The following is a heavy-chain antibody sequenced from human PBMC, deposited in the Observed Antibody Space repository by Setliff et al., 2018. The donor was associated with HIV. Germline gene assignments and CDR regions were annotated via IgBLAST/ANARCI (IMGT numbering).Heavy chain of an antibody. Sequence: EASVKVSCKASGYIFSGYYLHWVRQAPGQGLEWMGMINPSGASTSYAQKFQGRVTMTRDTSTSTVYMELSSLRSEDTAVYYCARDRITMIVVGRQTGWFDPWGQGTLVTVS. CDR2: INPSGAST. J-gene: IGHJ5*02. D-gene: IGHD3-22*01. CDR3: ARDRITMIVVGRQTGWFDP. CDR1: GYIFSGYY. V-gene: IGHV1-46*03.